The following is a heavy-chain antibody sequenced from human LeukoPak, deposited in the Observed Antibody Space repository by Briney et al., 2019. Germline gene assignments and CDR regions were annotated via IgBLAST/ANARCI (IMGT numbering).Heavy chain of an antibody. CDR2: INHSGST. D-gene: IGHD2-15*01. Sequence: PSETLSLTCAVYDGSFSGYYWSWIRQPPGKGLEWIGEINHSGSTNYNPSLKSRVTISVDTSKNQFSLKLSSVTAADTAVYYCARGGVGSFPSINWFDPWGQGTLVTVSS. V-gene: IGHV4-34*01. CDR3: ARGGVGSFPSINWFDP. CDR1: DGSFSGYY. J-gene: IGHJ5*02.